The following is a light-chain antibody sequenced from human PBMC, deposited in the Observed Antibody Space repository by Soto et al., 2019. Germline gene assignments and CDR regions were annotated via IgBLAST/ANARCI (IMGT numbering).Light chain of an antibody. CDR3: RQYGSSPSYT. Sequence: EIVLTQSPGTLSLSPGERATLSCRASQSVSSSSYLAWYQQKPGQAPRLLIYGASSRATGIPDRFSGSGSATDFTLTISRLEPEDFAVYYCRQYGSSPSYTFGQGTQLAIK. CDR2: GAS. J-gene: IGKJ2*01. V-gene: IGKV3-20*01. CDR1: QSVSSSSY.